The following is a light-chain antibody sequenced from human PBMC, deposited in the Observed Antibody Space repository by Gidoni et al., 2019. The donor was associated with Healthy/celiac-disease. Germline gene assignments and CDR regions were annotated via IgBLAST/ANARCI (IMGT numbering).Light chain of an antibody. CDR1: SLRSYY. CDR3: NSRDSSGNHVV. Sequence: SSELTQDPAVSVALGQTVRITCQGDSLRSYYASWYQPKQGQAPVLVIYGKNNRPPGIPDRFSGSSSGNTASLTITGAQGEDEADNYCNSRDSSGNHVVFGGGTKLTVL. J-gene: IGLJ2*01. CDR2: GKN. V-gene: IGLV3-19*01.